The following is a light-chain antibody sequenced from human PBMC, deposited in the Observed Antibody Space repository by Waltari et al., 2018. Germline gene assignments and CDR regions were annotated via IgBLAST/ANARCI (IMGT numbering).Light chain of an antibody. CDR1: SSDVGGYNY. V-gene: IGLV2-14*03. CDR2: DVS. J-gene: IGLJ2*01. Sequence: QSALTQPASVSGSPGQSITISCTGTSSDVGGYNYVSWYQQHLGKAPKLRIYDVSNRPSGVSNRFSGSKSGNTASLTISGLQAEDEADYYCSSYTSSSTVVFGGGTKLTVL. CDR3: SSYTSSSTVV.